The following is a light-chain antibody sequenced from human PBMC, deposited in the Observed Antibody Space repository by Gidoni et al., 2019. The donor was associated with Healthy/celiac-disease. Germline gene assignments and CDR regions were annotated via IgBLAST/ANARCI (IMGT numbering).Light chain of an antibody. V-gene: IGKV4-1*01. CDR1: QSVLYSSNNKNY. CDR2: WAS. CDR3: QQYYSTPFT. Sequence: DIVMTQSPDSLPASLGERATINCKSSQSVLYSSNNKNYLTWYQQKPGQPPKLLIYWASTRGSGVPDRFSGSGSGTDFTLTISSLQAEDVAVYYCQQYYSTPFTFGPGTKVDIK. J-gene: IGKJ3*01.